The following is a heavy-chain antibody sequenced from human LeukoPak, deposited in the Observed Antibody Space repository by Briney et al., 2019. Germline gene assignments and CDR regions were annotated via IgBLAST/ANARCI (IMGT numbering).Heavy chain of an antibody. V-gene: IGHV1-18*01. CDR3: VRDGEGTYYDILTGRPNYYYYYGMDV. CDR1: GYTFTSYG. CDR2: ISAYNGNT. D-gene: IGHD3-9*01. J-gene: IGHJ6*02. Sequence: ASVKVSCKASGYTFTSYGISWVRQAPGQGLEWMGWISAYNGNTNYAQKLQGRVAMTTDTSTSTAYMELRSLRSDDTAVYYCVRDGEGTYYDILTGRPNYYYYYGMDVWGQGTTVTVSS.